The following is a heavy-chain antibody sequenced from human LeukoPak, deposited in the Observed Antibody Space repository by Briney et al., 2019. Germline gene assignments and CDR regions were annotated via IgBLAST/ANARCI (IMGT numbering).Heavy chain of an antibody. Sequence: PETLSLTCAVSGGSFSGYYWTWLRQSPGKGLEWIGEINHSGSAKYSPSLKSRVTISVTLPKNQFSLDLSSVTAADTAVYYCARGQPLSSDGTTYYAGGFYYYDNWGQGTLVTVSS. CDR2: INHSGSA. CDR1: GGSFSGYY. J-gene: IGHJ4*02. CDR3: ARGQPLSSDGTTYYAGGFYYYDN. D-gene: IGHD2/OR15-2a*01. V-gene: IGHV4-34*01.